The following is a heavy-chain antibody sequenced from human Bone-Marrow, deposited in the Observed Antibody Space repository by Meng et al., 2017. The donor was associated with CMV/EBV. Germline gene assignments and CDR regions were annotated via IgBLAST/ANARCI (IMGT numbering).Heavy chain of an antibody. Sequence: SETLSLTCAVYGGSFSGYYWSWIRQPPGKGLEWIGEINHSGSTNYNPSLKSRVTISVDTSKNQFSLKLSSVTAADTAVYYCARRYSSSSHNWFDPWGQGTLVTVSS. CDR1: GGSFSGYY. V-gene: IGHV4-34*01. CDR2: INHSGST. CDR3: ARRYSSSSHNWFDP. D-gene: IGHD6-6*01. J-gene: IGHJ5*02.